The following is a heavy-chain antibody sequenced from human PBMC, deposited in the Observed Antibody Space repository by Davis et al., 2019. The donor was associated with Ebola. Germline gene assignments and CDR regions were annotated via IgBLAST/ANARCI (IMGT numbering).Heavy chain of an antibody. CDR1: GYTFTSYG. V-gene: IGHV1-18*01. CDR3: AASAGTVGKFDF. Sequence: ASVKVSCKASGYTFTSYGISWVRQAPGQRLEWMGWISAYNGNTNYAQKLQGRVTMTTDTSTSTAYMELRSLRSEDTALYYCAASAGTVGKFDFWGRGTLVTVSS. J-gene: IGHJ4*02. CDR2: ISAYNGNT. D-gene: IGHD1-14*01.